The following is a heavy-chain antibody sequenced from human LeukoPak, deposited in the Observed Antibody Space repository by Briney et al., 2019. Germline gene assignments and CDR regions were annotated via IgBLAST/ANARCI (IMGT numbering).Heavy chain of an antibody. D-gene: IGHD3-10*01. CDR1: GGSISSYY. Sequence: PSETLSLTCTVSGGSISSYYWSWIRQPAGKGLEWIGRIYTSGRTTYNPTSKSRVTMSVDTSKNQFSLKLSSVTAADTAVYYCARDYTGYFDYWGQGTLVTVSS. CDR3: ARDYTGYFDY. V-gene: IGHV4-4*07. CDR2: IYTSGRT. J-gene: IGHJ4*02.